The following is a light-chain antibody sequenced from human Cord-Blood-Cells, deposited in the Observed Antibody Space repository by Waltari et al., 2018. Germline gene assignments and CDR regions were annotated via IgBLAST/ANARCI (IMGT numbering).Light chain of an antibody. Sequence: QSALTQPASVSGSPGQSITISCTGTSSDVGSYNLVSWYQQHPGKAPKLRIDEGSKRPPGVSNRFSGSESGNTAALTISGLQAEDEADYYCCSYAGSSTWVFGGGTKLTVL. V-gene: IGLV2-23*01. CDR2: EGS. CDR3: CSYAGSSTWV. J-gene: IGLJ3*02. CDR1: SSDVGSYNL.